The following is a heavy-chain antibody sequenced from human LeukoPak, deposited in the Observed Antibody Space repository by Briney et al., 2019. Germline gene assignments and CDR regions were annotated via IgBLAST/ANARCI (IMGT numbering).Heavy chain of an antibody. V-gene: IGHV3-23*01. Sequence: GASLRLSCAASGFTFSSYAMSWVRQAPGKGLEWVSTISGSGDTTYYADSVKGRFTISRDNSKNTLYLQMNSLRVEDTAVYYCAKSKGSSSGAFDIWGQGTMVTVSS. J-gene: IGHJ3*02. CDR3: AKSKGSSSGAFDI. CDR1: GFTFSSYA. D-gene: IGHD2-2*01. CDR2: ISGSGDTT.